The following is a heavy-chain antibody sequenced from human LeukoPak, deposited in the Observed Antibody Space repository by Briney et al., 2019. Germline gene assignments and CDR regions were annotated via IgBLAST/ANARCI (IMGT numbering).Heavy chain of an antibody. CDR3: ARDRTCSSTSCYNFDY. CDR1: GFTFSSYW. CDR2: INSDGSST. V-gene: IGHV3-74*01. J-gene: IGHJ4*02. D-gene: IGHD2-2*02. Sequence: SGGSLRLSCAASGFTFSSYWMHWVRHAPGKGLVWVSRINSDGSSTSYADSVKGRFTISRDNAKNTLYLQMNSLRAEDTAVYYCARDRTCSSTSCYNFDYWGQGTLVTVSS.